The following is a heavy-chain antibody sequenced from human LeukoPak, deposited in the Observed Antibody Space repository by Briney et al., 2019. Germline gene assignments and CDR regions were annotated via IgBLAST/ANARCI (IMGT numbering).Heavy chain of an antibody. V-gene: IGHV3-7*04. D-gene: IGHD6-13*01. CDR2: IKHDGSEK. CDR1: GFTFSNYW. J-gene: IGHJ4*02. CDR3: ARGLLAAAGIDY. Sequence: GGSLRLSCAASGFTFSNYWMSWVRQAPGKGLEWVANIKHDGSEKNYVDSVKGRFTISRDDAKNSLYLQMNSLRAEDTAVYYCARGLLAAAGIDYWGQGALVTVSS.